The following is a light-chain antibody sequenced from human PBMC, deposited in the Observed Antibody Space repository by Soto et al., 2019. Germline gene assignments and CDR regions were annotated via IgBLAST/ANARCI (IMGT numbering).Light chain of an antibody. CDR2: DVS. CDR3: NSFTPSGIYA. J-gene: IGLJ1*01. CDR1: GSDFGDYDF. V-gene: IGLV2-14*03. Sequence: QSALTQPASVSGSPGQSITISCTGTGSDFGDYDFVSWYQQHPGKAPKLIIHDVSIRPSGVSTRFSGSKSGNTASLIISGLQAEDEAEYYCNSFTPSGIYAFGPGTKLTVL.